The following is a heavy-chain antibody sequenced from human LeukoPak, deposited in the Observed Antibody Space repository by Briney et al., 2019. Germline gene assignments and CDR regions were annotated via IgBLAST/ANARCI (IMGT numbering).Heavy chain of an antibody. Sequence: PSETLSLTCAVYGGSFSGYDWSWIRQPPGKGLEWIWEINQSGSTNYNASLKKRRSITSGKSKNKFSLKLSSVTAADTAVYYCARGLKGRSMGADYWGQGTLVTVSS. D-gene: IGHD2/OR15-2a*01. CDR1: GGSFSGYD. J-gene: IGHJ4*02. V-gene: IGHV4-34*01. CDR2: INQSGST. CDR3: ARGLKGRSMGADY.